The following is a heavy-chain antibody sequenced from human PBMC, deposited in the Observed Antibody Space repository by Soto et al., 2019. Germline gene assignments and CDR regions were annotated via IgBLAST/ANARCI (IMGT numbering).Heavy chain of an antibody. CDR1: AFTFSSYV. D-gene: IGHD5-12*01. Sequence: GGSLRLSCAASAFTFSSYVMNWVRQAPGKGLEWVSSISSSSSYIYYADSVKGRFTISRDNARNSLYLQMNSLRAEDTAVYYCARHPKTTASGYAYFDFWGQGALVTVSS. CDR3: ARHPKTTASGYAYFDF. CDR2: ISSSSSYI. V-gene: IGHV3-21*01. J-gene: IGHJ4*02.